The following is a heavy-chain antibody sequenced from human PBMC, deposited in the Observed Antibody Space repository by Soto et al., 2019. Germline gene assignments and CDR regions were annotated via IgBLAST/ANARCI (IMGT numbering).Heavy chain of an antibody. CDR2: INHSGST. D-gene: IGHD3-16*02. Sequence: QVQLQQWGAGLLKPSETLSLTCAVYGGSFSGYYWSWIRQPPGKGLEWIGEINHSGSTNYNPSLKSRVTISVVTSKDQFPLKLSSVTAADTAVYYCARGAPTYYEYIWGSYRYTFDYWGQGTLVTVSS. J-gene: IGHJ4*02. CDR1: GGSFSGYY. V-gene: IGHV4-34*01. CDR3: ARGAPTYYEYIWGSYRYTFDY.